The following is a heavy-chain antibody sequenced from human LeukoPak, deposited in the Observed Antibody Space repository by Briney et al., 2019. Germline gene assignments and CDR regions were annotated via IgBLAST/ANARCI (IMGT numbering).Heavy chain of an antibody. CDR1: GFTFSGYA. D-gene: IGHD6-13*01. CDR3: AKGISAAGTGYYFDY. V-gene: IGHV3-23*01. Sequence: GGSLRLSCAASGFTFSGYAMSWVRQAPGKGLEWVSAMTGSGDNTYYADSVRGRFTISRDNSKNTLYLQRSSLRAEDTAVYYCAKGISAAGTGYYFDYWGQGTLVTVSS. J-gene: IGHJ4*02. CDR2: MTGSGDNT.